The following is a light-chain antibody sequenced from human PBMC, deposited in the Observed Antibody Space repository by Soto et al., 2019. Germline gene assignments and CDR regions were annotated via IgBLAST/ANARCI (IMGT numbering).Light chain of an antibody. V-gene: IGKV1-9*01. CDR3: QQFNSYPIT. J-gene: IGKJ5*01. CDR2: AAS. Sequence: DIPLTQSPSFLSACVGDRVTITCRASQDISSHLVWYQQKPGEAPQLLIFAASTLQSGVPSRFSGSGSETEFTLTINGLQPEDFATYYCQQFNSYPITFGQGPRL. CDR1: QDISSH.